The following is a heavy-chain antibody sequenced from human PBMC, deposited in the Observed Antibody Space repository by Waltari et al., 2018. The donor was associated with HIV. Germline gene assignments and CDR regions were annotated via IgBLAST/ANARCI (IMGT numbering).Heavy chain of an antibody. CDR1: GYTFTSYD. Sequence: QVQLVQSGAEVKKPGASVKVSCKASGYTFTSYDINWVRQAPGQGLEWLGWMNPNSVDTGYAQKFQGRITMTSNTSISTVYMELSSLTSEETAVYYCVSAAIYSRGCFDYWGQGTLVTVSS. V-gene: IGHV1-8*01. CDR2: MNPNSVDT. CDR3: VSAAIYSRGCFDY. D-gene: IGHD6-19*01. J-gene: IGHJ4*02.